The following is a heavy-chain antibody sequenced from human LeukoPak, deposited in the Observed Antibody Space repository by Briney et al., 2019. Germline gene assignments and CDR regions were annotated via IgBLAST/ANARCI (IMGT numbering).Heavy chain of an antibody. CDR2: ITWNGFST. CDR3: AKDKGANPSSIAADY. V-gene: IGHV3-43D*03. Sequence: PGGSLRLSWEASGFTFDDYAMHWVRQTPEKGLEWLGLITWNGFSTYYADSVRGRFTISRDNAKNSLYLQMNSLRAEDTALYYCAKDKGANPSSIAADYWGQGTLVTVSS. D-gene: IGHD6-6*01. CDR1: GFTFDDYA. J-gene: IGHJ4*02.